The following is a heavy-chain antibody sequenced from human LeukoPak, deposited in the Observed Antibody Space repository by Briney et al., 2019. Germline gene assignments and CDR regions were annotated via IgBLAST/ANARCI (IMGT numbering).Heavy chain of an antibody. CDR1: GFTFSSYA. CDR2: ISGSGGST. V-gene: IGHV3-23*01. J-gene: IGHJ4*02. D-gene: IGHD4-23*01. Sequence: GGSLRLSCAASGFTFSSYAMSWVRQAPGKGLEWVSAISGSGGSTYYADSVKGRFTISRDNSKNTLYLQMNSLRAEDTALYYCARDYGGNSGFFDYWGQGTLVTVSS. CDR3: ARDYGGNSGFFDY.